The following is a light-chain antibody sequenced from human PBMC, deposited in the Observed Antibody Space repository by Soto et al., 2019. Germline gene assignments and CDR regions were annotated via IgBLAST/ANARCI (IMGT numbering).Light chain of an antibody. J-gene: IGKJ1*01. Sequence: EIVLTHSPGTLSLSPGERATLSSSASQRVSSGYLGWYQQRPGQAPRPLLYGASNRAAGIPDRFSGRGSETDFTLTISRLEPDDFAVYYCHQYGGLIRTFGQGTKVDIK. CDR1: QRVSSGY. V-gene: IGKV3-20*01. CDR2: GAS. CDR3: HQYGGLIRT.